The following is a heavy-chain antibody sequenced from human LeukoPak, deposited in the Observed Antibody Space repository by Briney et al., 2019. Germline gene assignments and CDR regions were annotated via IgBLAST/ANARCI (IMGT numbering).Heavy chain of an antibody. V-gene: IGHV3-48*02. CDR1: GFTFSSYS. D-gene: IGHD6-25*01. CDR2: ISSSSTI. Sequence: GGSLRLSCAASGFTFSSYSMNWVRQAPGKGLEWVSYISSSSTIYYADSVKGRFTISRDNAKNSLYLQMNSLRDEDTAVYYCASSRDYLVAFDIWGQGTMVTVSS. CDR3: ASSRDYLVAFDI. J-gene: IGHJ3*02.